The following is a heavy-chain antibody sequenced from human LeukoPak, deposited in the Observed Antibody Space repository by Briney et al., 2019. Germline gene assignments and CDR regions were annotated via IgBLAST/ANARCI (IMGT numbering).Heavy chain of an antibody. D-gene: IGHD2-21*01. J-gene: IGHJ4*02. CDR1: GYIFTSYY. CDR3: ARSVSISPMFDY. V-gene: IGHV1-2*02. Sequence: RASVKVSCKASGYIFTSYYMHWVRPAPGQGLEWMGWINPNTGSTNFAQKFQGRIAMMRATSITTFYMELNSLRSDDTAVYYCARSVSISPMFDYWGQGTLIPVSS. CDR2: INPNTGST.